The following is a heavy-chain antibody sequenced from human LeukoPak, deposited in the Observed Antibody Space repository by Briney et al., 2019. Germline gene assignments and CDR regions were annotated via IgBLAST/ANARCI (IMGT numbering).Heavy chain of an antibody. CDR3: ARGHKYYDFWSGYYR. J-gene: IGHJ4*02. CDR2: ISSNGGST. V-gene: IGHV3-64*01. Sequence: PGGSLRLSCAASGFTFSSDAMHWVRQAPGKGLEYVSAISSNGGSTYYANSVKGRFTISRDNSKNTLYLQMGSLRAEDMAVYYCARGHKYYDFWSGYYRWGQGTLVTVSS. D-gene: IGHD3-3*01. CDR1: GFTFSSDA.